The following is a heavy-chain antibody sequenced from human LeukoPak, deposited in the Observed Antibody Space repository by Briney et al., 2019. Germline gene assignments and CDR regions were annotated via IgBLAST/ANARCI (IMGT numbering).Heavy chain of an antibody. CDR1: GYSFTGYL. Sequence: EASVKVSCKASGYSFTGYLMQWVRQAPGQGLEWMGWINPNSGDTNYAQKFQGRVTMTRDTSISTAYMELSRLRSDDAAVYYCARRFYYAMDVWGQGTTVTVSS. CDR2: INPNSGDT. J-gene: IGHJ6*02. CDR3: ARRFYYAMDV. D-gene: IGHD3-16*01. V-gene: IGHV1-2*02.